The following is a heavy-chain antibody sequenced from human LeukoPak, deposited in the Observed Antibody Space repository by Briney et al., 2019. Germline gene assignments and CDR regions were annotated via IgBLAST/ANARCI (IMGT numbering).Heavy chain of an antibody. CDR3: GRGFSIVPAGIPDY. J-gene: IGHJ4*02. CDR1: GFTFGSYW. Sequence: GGSLRLSCAASGFTFGSYWMHWARQAPGKGLVWVSRINTDGGSTTYADSVKGRFTISRDNAKNTLYLQMNSLRAEDTAVYYCGRGFSIVPAGIPDYWGPGTLVTVSS. CDR2: INTDGGST. V-gene: IGHV3-74*01. D-gene: IGHD2-2*02.